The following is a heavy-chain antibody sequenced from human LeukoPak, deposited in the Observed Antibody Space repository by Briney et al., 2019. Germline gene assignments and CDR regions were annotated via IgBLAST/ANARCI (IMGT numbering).Heavy chain of an antibody. V-gene: IGHV1-69*13. CDR3: ASSTDTKRITMVRGVINAFDI. CDR1: GGTFSSYA. Sequence: SVTVSCKASGGTFSSYAISWVRQAPGQGLEWMGGIIPIFGTANYAQKFQGRVTITADESTSTAYMELSSLRSEDTAVYYCASSTDTKRITMVRGVINAFDIWGQGTMVTVSS. J-gene: IGHJ3*02. D-gene: IGHD3-10*01. CDR2: IIPIFGTA.